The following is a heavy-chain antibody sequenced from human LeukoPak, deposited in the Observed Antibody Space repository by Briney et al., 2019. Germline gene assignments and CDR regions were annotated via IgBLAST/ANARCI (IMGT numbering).Heavy chain of an antibody. CDR2: INHSGTT. CDR1: GGSFSDYY. D-gene: IGHD2-2*01. J-gene: IGHJ6*04. V-gene: IGHV4-34*01. Sequence: ETLSLTCAVCGGSFSDYYWNWIRQPPGKGLEWIGEINHSGTTNYNPSLESRVTISVDTSKNQFSLRLSAVTAADTAVYHCARGLRLPSRSSPAVPHVWGKGTTVTVSA. CDR3: ARGLRLPSRSSPAVPHV.